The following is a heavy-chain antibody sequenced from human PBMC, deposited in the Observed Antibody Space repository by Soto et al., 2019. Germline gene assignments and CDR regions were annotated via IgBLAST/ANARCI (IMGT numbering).Heavy chain of an antibody. CDR1: GFTFSRNW. J-gene: IGHJ3*02. V-gene: IGHV3-7*01. CDR2: INHDGSDK. CDR3: ARGTLVEFYAFDI. Sequence: EMQLVESGGGLVQPGGSLRLSCAASGFTFSRNWMNWVRQAPGKGLEWVANINHDGSDKYYVDSVRGRFTISRDNARNSLYLQMYSLRAEDTAVYYCARGTLVEFYAFDIWGQGTMVTVSS. D-gene: IGHD2-15*01.